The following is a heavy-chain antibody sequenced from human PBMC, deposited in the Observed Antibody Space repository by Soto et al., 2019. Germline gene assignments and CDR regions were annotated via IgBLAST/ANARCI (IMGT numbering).Heavy chain of an antibody. Sequence: QVQLVQSWAEVKKPGASVKVSCKASGYTFTSYDINWVRQATGQGLAWMGWMNPNSGNTGYAQKFXXRVTMTRNTSITTAYMELRSLRSEDTAVYYGARERSGSSDYWGQGTLVTVSS. CDR3: ARERSGSSDY. D-gene: IGHD1-26*01. V-gene: IGHV1-8*01. CDR2: MNPNSGNT. J-gene: IGHJ4*02. CDR1: GYTFTSYD.